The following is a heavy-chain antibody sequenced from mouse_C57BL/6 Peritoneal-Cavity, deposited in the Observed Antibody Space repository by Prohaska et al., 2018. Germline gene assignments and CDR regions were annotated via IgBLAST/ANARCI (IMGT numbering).Heavy chain of an antibody. Sequence: QMQLQESGPGLVKPSQSLFLTCSITGFPITSGYYWIWIRQSPGKPLEWMGYITHSGETFYNPSLQSPISITRETSKNQFFLQLNSVIKEDTAMYYCAGDSNCYSYFGVWGTGTTVTVSS. CDR3: AGDSNCYSYFGV. J-gene: IGHJ1*03. V-gene: IGHV12-3*01. CDR1: GFPITSGYY. CDR2: ITHSGET.